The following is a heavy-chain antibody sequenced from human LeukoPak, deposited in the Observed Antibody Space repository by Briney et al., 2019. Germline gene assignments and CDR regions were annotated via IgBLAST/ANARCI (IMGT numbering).Heavy chain of an antibody. J-gene: IGHJ4*02. D-gene: IGHD1-26*01. CDR3: ARGGSYLSPLGYFDY. CDR1: GFTFSSYA. CDR2: ISYDGSNK. V-gene: IGHV3-30-3*01. Sequence: GRSLRLSCAASGFTFSSYAMHGVRQAPGKGLECVAVISYDGSNKYYADSVEGRFTISRDNSKNTLYLQMNSLRAEDTAVYYCARGGSYLSPLGYFDYWGQGTLVTVSS.